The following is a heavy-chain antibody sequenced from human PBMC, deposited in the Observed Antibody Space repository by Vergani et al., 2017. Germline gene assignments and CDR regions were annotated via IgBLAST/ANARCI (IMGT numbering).Heavy chain of an antibody. D-gene: IGHD1-14*01. J-gene: IGHJ4*02. Sequence: EVQLLESGGGLVQPGGSLRVSCAASGFTFSSDAMSWVRQAPGKGLEWVSAINRGSTTYYADSVKCRFTISRDNSKNTVFLQMNSLRAEDTAVYYCAKEGRSGITPFVADWGQGTLVTVSS. V-gene: IGHV3-23*01. CDR3: AKEGRSGITPFVAD. CDR2: INRGSTT. CDR1: GFTFSSDA.